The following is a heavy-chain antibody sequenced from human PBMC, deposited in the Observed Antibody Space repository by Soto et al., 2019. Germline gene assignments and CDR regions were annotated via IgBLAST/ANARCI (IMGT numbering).Heavy chain of an antibody. CDR3: ARDYDSSGYYYAY. D-gene: IGHD3-22*01. CDR1: GGTFSSYA. Sequence: SVKVSCKASGGTFSSYAISWVRQAPGQGLEWMGGIIPIFGTANYAQKFQGRVTITADKSTSTAYMELSSLRSEDTAVYYCARDYDSSGYYYAYWGQGTLVTVSS. J-gene: IGHJ4*02. V-gene: IGHV1-69*06. CDR2: IIPIFGTA.